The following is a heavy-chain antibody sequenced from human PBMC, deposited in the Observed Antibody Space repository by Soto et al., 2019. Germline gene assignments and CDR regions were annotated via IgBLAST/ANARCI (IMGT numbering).Heavy chain of an antibody. V-gene: IGHV3-9*01. Sequence: EVQLVESGGGLVQPGRSLRLSCAASGFTFDDYAMHWVRQAPGKGLEWVSGISWNSGSIGYADSVKGRFTISRDNAKNSLYLQMNSLRAEDTALYYCAKDIGVDIVATPLDYWGQGTLVTVSS. D-gene: IGHD5-12*01. CDR1: GFTFDDYA. CDR2: ISWNSGSI. CDR3: AKDIGVDIVATPLDY. J-gene: IGHJ4*02.